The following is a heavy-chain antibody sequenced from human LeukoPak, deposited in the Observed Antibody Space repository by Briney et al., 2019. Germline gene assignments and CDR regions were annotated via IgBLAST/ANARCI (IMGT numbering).Heavy chain of an antibody. D-gene: IGHD4/OR15-4a*01. CDR2: IKSDGSST. CDR3: ARAMVPLFEN. J-gene: IGHJ4*02. CDR1: GFTFSSYG. Sequence: GGSLRLSCAASGFTFSSYGMHWVRQGPGKGLVWVSRIKSDGSSTSYADSVKGRFTISRDNAKNTLYLQMNSLRDEDTAVYYCARAMVPLFENWGQGTLVTVSS. V-gene: IGHV3-74*01.